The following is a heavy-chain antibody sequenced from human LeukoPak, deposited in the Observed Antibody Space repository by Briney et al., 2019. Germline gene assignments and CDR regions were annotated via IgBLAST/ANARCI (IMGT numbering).Heavy chain of an antibody. V-gene: IGHV1-2*02. CDR3: ARECCSGGSCYSCLDY. D-gene: IGHD2-15*01. J-gene: IGHJ4*02. CDR2: INPKSGGT. Sequence: ASVKVSCKASGYIFTDWYIHWVRQAPGQGLEWMGWINPKSGGTNYAQKFQGRVTMTRDTSISTAYMELSRLRSDDTAVYYCARECCSGGSCYSCLDYWGQGTLVTVSS. CDR1: GYIFTDWY.